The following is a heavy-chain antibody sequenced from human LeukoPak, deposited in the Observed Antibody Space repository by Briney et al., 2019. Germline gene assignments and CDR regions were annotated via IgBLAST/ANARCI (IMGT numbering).Heavy chain of an antibody. J-gene: IGHJ2*01. CDR1: GFTFSSYA. Sequence: GGSLRLSCAASGFTFSSYAMSWVRQAPGKGLEWVSAISGSGGSTYYADSVKGRFTISRDNSKNTLYLQMNSLRAEDTAVYYCAKKGPRGDYGLWYFDLWGRGTLVTVSS. V-gene: IGHV3-23*01. CDR2: ISGSGGST. D-gene: IGHD4-17*01. CDR3: AKKGPRGDYGLWYFDL.